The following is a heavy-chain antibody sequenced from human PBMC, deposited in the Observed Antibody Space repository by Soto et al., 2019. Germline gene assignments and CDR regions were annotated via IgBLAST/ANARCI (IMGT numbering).Heavy chain of an antibody. D-gene: IGHD6-19*01. CDR1: GGSLSSGGYY. CDR2: IYYSGST. V-gene: IGHV4-31*03. J-gene: IGHJ5*02. CDR3: ARDCLAVAGDGRWFDP. Sequence: LSLTCTVSGGSLSSGGYYWSWLRQHPGKGLEWIGYIYYSGSTYYNPSLKSRVTISVDTSKNQFSLKLSSVTAADTAVYYCARDCLAVAGDGRWFDPWGQGTLVTVSS.